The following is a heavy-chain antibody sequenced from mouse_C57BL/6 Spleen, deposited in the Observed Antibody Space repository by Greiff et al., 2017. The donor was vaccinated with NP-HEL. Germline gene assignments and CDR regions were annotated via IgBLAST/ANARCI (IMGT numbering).Heavy chain of an antibody. CDR2: IDPSDSET. CDR3: ARGGDGSSSYYYAMDY. V-gene: IGHV1-52*01. Sequence: VQLQQPGAELVRPGSSVKLSCKASGYTFTSYWMHWVKQRPIQGLEWIGNIDPSDSETHYNQKFKDKDTLTVDKSSSTAYMQLSRLTTEDAAVYYCARGGDGSSSYYYAMDYWGQGTSVTVSS. D-gene: IGHD1-1*01. J-gene: IGHJ4*01. CDR1: GYTFTSYW.